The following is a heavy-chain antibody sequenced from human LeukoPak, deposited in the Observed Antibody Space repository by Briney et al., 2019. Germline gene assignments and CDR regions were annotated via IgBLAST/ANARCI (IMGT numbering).Heavy chain of an antibody. CDR3: AKDLGSGWPVYYFDY. Sequence: GGSLRLSCAASGFTFSSYWMSWVRQAPGKGLEWVANIKQDGSEKYYVDSVKGRFTISRDNAKNSLYLQMNSLRAEDTAVYYCAKDLGSGWPVYYFDYWGQGTLVTVSS. J-gene: IGHJ4*02. D-gene: IGHD6-19*01. V-gene: IGHV3-7*01. CDR2: IKQDGSEK. CDR1: GFTFSSYW.